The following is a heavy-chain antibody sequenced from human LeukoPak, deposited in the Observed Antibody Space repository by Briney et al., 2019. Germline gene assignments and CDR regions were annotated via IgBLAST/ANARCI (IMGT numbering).Heavy chain of an antibody. CDR1: GFTFSSYG. Sequence: GSLRLSCAASGFTFSSYGMHWVRQAPGKGLEWVAFIRYDGSNKYYADSVKGRFTISRDNSKSTLYLQMNSLRAEDTAVYYCAKDKWQQLVQDYWGQGALVTVSS. V-gene: IGHV3-30*02. J-gene: IGHJ4*02. CDR2: IRYDGSNK. D-gene: IGHD6-13*01. CDR3: AKDKWQQLVQDY.